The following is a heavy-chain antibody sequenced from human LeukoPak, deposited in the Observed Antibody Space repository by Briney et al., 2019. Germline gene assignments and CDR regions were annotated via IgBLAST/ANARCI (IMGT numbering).Heavy chain of an antibody. CDR1: GYTFNNFW. Sequence: GESLKISCQASGYTFNNFWVGWVRQMPGKGLKWMGIIYPGDSDTRYSPSFQGQVTISADKSISTAYLQWSSLKASDTAMYYCARTYYYGSGSYWFDAFDIWGQGTMVTVSS. CDR3: ARTYYYGSGSYWFDAFDI. CDR2: IYPGDSDT. J-gene: IGHJ3*02. V-gene: IGHV5-51*01. D-gene: IGHD3-10*01.